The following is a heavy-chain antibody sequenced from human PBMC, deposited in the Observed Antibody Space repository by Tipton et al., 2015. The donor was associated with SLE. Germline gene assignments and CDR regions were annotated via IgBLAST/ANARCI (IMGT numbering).Heavy chain of an antibody. J-gene: IGHJ4*02. CDR1: GGSFSGYY. D-gene: IGHD6-19*01. Sequence: TLSLTCAVYGGSFSGYYWSWIRQPPGKGLEWIGEINHSGSTNYNPSLKSRVTISVDTSKNQFSLKLSSVTAADTAVYYCARGPFGAVAGPSYYFDYWGQGTLVTVSS. CDR2: INHSGST. V-gene: IGHV4-34*01. CDR3: ARGPFGAVAGPSYYFDY.